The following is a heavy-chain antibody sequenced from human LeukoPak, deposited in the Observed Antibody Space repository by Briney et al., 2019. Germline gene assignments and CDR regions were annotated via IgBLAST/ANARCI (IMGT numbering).Heavy chain of an antibody. V-gene: IGHV3-20*01. Sequence: GGSLRLSCAASGFTFDDYGMSWVRQAPGKGLEWVSGINWNGGSTGYADSVKGRFTISRDNAKNSLYLQMDSLRAEDTALYHCARAGEYCSGGSCYSSSYYYYMDVWGKGTTVTISS. CDR3: ARAGEYCSGGSCYSSSYYYYMDV. CDR1: GFTFDDYG. CDR2: INWNGGST. J-gene: IGHJ6*03. D-gene: IGHD2-15*01.